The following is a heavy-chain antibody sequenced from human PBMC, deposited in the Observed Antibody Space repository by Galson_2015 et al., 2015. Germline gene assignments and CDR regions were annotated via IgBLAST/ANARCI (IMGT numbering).Heavy chain of an antibody. J-gene: IGHJ2*01. Sequence: PLRLSCAASGFTFSSYSMNWVRQAPGKGLEWVSSISSSSSSYIYYADSVRGRFTISRDNAKNSLYLQMNSLRAEDTAVYYCARDSSSSNWYFDLWGRGTLVTVSS. CDR1: GFTFSSYS. V-gene: IGHV3-21*01. D-gene: IGHD6-6*01. CDR2: ISSSSSSYI. CDR3: ARDSSSSNWYFDL.